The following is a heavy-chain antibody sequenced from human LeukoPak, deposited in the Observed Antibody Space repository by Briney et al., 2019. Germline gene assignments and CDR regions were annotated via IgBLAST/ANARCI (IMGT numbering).Heavy chain of an antibody. D-gene: IGHD5-24*01. CDR1: GFTFSDYY. V-gene: IGHV3-11*01. J-gene: IGHJ6*02. Sequence: GGSLRLSCAASGFTFSDYYMSWIRQAPGKGLEWVSYISSSGSTIYYADSVKGRFTISRDNAKNSLYLQMNSLRAEDTAVYYCAREEMAPHRWYGMDVWGQGTTVTVSS. CDR2: ISSSGSTI. CDR3: AREEMAPHRWYGMDV.